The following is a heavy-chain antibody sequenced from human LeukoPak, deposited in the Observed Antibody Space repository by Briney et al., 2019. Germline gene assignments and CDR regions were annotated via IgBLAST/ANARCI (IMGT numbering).Heavy chain of an antibody. V-gene: IGHV4-31*03. CDR3: ARDSSGYLDY. CDR2: MYYSGST. J-gene: IGHJ4*02. Sequence: PSETLSLTCTVSGGSIGSDGYYWSWIRQHPGKGLEWIGYMYYSGSTYFNPSLKSRVTISVDTSKNQFSLQLSSVTVADTAVYYCARDSSGYLDYWGQGTLVTVSS. CDR1: GGSIGSDGYY. D-gene: IGHD3-22*01.